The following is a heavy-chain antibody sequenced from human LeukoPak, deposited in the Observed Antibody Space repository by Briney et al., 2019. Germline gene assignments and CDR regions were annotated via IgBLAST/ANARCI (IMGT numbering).Heavy chain of an antibody. Sequence: SESLSLTCTVSGGSISSYYWSCIRQPPGKGLEWIGYIYYSGSTNYNPSLKSRVTISVDTSKNQFSLKLSSVTAADTAVYYCARVSPLLWFGEFDYWGQGTLVTVSS. V-gene: IGHV4-59*01. CDR1: GGSISSYY. CDR2: IYYSGST. J-gene: IGHJ4*02. CDR3: ARVSPLLWFGEFDY. D-gene: IGHD3-10*01.